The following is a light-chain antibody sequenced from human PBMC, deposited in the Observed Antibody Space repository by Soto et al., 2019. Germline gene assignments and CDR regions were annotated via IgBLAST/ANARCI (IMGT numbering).Light chain of an antibody. CDR2: AAS. CDR3: QQLNSYPPGLT. CDR1: QGISSY. J-gene: IGKJ4*01. Sequence: QSPSFLSASVGDRVTITCRASQGISSYLAWYQQKPGKAPKLLIYAASTLQSGVPSRFSGSGSGTEFTLTISSLQPEDFATYYCQQLNSYPPGLTFGGGTKVDI. V-gene: IGKV1-9*01.